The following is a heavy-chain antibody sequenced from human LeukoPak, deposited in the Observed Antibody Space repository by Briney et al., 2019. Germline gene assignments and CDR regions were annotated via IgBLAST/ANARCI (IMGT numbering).Heavy chain of an antibody. J-gene: IGHJ4*02. D-gene: IGHD3-22*01. CDR1: GYTFTSYA. CDR2: INTSTGNP. Sequence: ASVKVSCKASGYTFTSYAMNWVRQAPGQGLGWMGWINTSTGNPAYAQGFTGRFVFSLDTSVSTAYLQISSLKAEDTAVYYCASHYYDSSGYLDYWGQGTLVTVSS. V-gene: IGHV7-4-1*02. CDR3: ASHYYDSSGYLDY.